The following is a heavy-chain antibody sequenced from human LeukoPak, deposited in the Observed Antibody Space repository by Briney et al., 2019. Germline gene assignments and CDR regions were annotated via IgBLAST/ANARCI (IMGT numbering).Heavy chain of an antibody. Sequence: SETLSLTCAVYGGSFSGYYWSWIRQPPGKALEWIGNIFYSGSTYYSPSLKSRVTISLDTSRNQFSLELNSVTAADTAVYYCAKSNGYGLIDIWGQGTMVTVSS. J-gene: IGHJ3*02. CDR1: GGSFSGYY. D-gene: IGHD3-22*01. CDR3: AKSNGYGLIDI. V-gene: IGHV4-34*12. CDR2: IFYSGST.